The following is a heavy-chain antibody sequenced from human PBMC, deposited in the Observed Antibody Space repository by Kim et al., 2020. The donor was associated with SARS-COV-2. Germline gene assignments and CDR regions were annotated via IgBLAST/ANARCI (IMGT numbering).Heavy chain of an antibody. V-gene: IGHV3-30*04. Sequence: GGSLRLSCAASGFTFSSYAMHWVRQAPGKGLEWVAVISYDGSNKYYADSVKGRFTISRDNSKNTLYLQMNSLRAEDTAVYYCASRLTYSSSWSEAYFDL. D-gene: IGHD6-13*01. CDR1: GFTFSSYA. CDR3: ASRLTYSSSWSEAYFDL. J-gene: IGHJ2*01. CDR2: ISYDGSNK.